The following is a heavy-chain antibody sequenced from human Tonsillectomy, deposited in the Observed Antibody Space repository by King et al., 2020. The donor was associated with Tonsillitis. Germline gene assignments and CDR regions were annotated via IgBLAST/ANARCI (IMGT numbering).Heavy chain of an antibody. CDR2: IYYSGST. CDR3: ASGSIAARLSALDI. D-gene: IGHD6-6*01. CDR1: GGSISSYY. V-gene: IGHV4-59*01. J-gene: IGHJ3*02. Sequence: VQLQESGPGLVKPSETLSLTCTVSGGSISSYYWSWIRQPPGKGLEWIGYIYYSGSTNYNPSLKSRVTISIDTSKNQFSLKLSSVTAADTAVYSCASGSIAARLSALDIWGQGTMVTVSS.